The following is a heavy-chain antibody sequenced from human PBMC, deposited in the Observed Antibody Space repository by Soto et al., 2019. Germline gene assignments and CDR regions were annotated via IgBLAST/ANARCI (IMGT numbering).Heavy chain of an antibody. CDR2: INPSGGTT. V-gene: IGHV1-46*01. CDR3: ARGSQGSSGWYSADY. Sequence: QVQVVQSGAEVRKPGASVKVSCKASGYTFTSYYMHWVRQAPGQGLEWMRLINPSGGTTNYAQMFQVRVTMTRDASTSTVYMELSSLRSDDTAVYYCARGSQGSSGWYSADYWGQGTPVTVSS. J-gene: IGHJ4*02. CDR1: GYTFTSYY. D-gene: IGHD6-19*01.